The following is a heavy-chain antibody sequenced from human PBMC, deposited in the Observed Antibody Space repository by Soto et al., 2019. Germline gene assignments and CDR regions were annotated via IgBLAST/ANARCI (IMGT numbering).Heavy chain of an antibody. CDR1: GFTFSSYG. D-gene: IGHD6-19*01. Sequence: QVQLVESGGGVVQPGRSLRLSCAASGFTFSSYGMHWVRQAPGKGLEWVAVISYDGSNKYYADSVKGRFTISRDNSKNTLYLQMNSLRAEDTAVYYCAKHLGVGAVAGYYYGMDVWGQGTTVTVSS. J-gene: IGHJ6*02. V-gene: IGHV3-30*18. CDR2: ISYDGSNK. CDR3: AKHLGVGAVAGYYYGMDV.